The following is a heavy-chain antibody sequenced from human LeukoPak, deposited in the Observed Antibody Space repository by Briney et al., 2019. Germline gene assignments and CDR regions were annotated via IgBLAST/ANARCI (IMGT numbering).Heavy chain of an antibody. Sequence: GGYLRLSCTASAFTSSNYALNWVRQAPGKGLEWVVTVSGSGDRMYHADSVKGRFTISRDNSKNTIYLQMNSLRAEDTALYYCAKAAAAPGFDFWGQGTLVTVSS. D-gene: IGHD6-13*01. CDR2: VSGSGDRM. J-gene: IGHJ4*02. CDR3: AKAAAAPGFDF. V-gene: IGHV3-23*01. CDR1: AFTSSNYA.